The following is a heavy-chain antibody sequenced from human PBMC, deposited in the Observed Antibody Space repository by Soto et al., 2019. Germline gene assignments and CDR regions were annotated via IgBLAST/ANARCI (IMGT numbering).Heavy chain of an antibody. V-gene: IGHV1-69*13. CDR3: AKDRTHVLRFLEPRAGYGMDV. D-gene: IGHD3-3*01. Sequence: SVKVSCKASGGTFSSYAISWVRQAPGQGLEWMGGIIPIFGTANYAQKFQGRVTITADESTSTAYMDLSSLRAEDTAVYYCAKDRTHVLRFLEPRAGYGMDVWGQGTTVTVSS. CDR2: IIPIFGTA. CDR1: GGTFSSYA. J-gene: IGHJ6*02.